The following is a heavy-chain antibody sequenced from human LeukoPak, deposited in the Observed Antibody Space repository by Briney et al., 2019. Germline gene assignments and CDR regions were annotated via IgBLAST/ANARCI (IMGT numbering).Heavy chain of an antibody. CDR2: IYPADSDT. CDR3: ARRCSGGSCFNCYGMDV. V-gene: IGHV5-51*01. CDR1: GYIFTNYW. Sequence: GESLKISCQVSGYIFTNYWIGWVRQMPGKGLESMGIIYPADSDTTYSPPFQGQVTISADKSISTVYLQWSSLRASDTAMYFCARRCSGGSCFNCYGMDVWGQGTTVTVSS. J-gene: IGHJ6*02. D-gene: IGHD2-15*01.